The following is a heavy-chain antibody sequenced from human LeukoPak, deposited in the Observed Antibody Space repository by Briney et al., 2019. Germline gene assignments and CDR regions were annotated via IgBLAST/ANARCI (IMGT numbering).Heavy chain of an antibody. CDR2: INSDGSST. J-gene: IGHJ4*02. CDR1: GFTFSSYW. Sequence: PGGSLRLSCAASGFTFSSYWMHWVRQAPGKGLVWVSRINSDGSSTSYADSVKGRFTISRDNAKNTLYLQMNSLRAEDTAVYYCARSASSGWYGFDYWGQGTLVTVSS. D-gene: IGHD6-19*01. V-gene: IGHV3-74*01. CDR3: ARSASSGWYGFDY.